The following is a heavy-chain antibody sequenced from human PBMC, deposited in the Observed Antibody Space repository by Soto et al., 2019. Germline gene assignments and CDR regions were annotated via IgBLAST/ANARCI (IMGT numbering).Heavy chain of an antibody. D-gene: IGHD6-13*01. CDR3: AKDGAGSSSWFDY. CDR2: ISWDGGST. J-gene: IGHJ4*02. V-gene: IGHV3-43*01. CDR1: GFTFDDYT. Sequence: EVQLVESGGVVVQPGGSLRLSCVASGFTFDDYTMHWVRQAPGKGLEWVSLISWDGGSTYYADSVKGRFTISRDNSKNSLYLQMNSLRTEDTALYYCAKDGAGSSSWFDYWGQGTLVTVSS.